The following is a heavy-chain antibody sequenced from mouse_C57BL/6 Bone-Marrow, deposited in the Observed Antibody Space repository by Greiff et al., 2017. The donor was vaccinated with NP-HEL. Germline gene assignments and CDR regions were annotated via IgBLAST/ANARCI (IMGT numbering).Heavy chain of an antibody. CDR2: ISSGSSTI. Sequence: EVKLMESGGGLVKPGGSLKLSCAASGFTFSDYGMHWVRQAPEKGLEWVAYISSGSSTIYYADTVKGRVTISRDNAKNTLFLQMTSLRSEDTARYYCARGSYYSNYEGFLGMDYWGQGTSVTVSS. V-gene: IGHV5-17*01. J-gene: IGHJ4*01. CDR1: GFTFSDYG. D-gene: IGHD2-5*01. CDR3: ARGSYYSNYEGFLGMDY.